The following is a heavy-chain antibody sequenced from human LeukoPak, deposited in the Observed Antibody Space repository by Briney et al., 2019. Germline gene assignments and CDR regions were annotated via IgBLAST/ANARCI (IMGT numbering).Heavy chain of an antibody. D-gene: IGHD2-15*01. CDR2: IYYSGST. Sequence: SDTLSLTCTVSGGSISSYYWSWIRQPPGKGLEWIGYIYYSGSTNYNPSLKSRVTISVDTSKNQFSLKLSSVPAADTAVYYCARGRLVVVVAATQYYMDVWGKGTTVTVSS. CDR1: GGSISSYY. J-gene: IGHJ6*03. V-gene: IGHV4-59*07. CDR3: ARGRLVVVVAATQYYMDV.